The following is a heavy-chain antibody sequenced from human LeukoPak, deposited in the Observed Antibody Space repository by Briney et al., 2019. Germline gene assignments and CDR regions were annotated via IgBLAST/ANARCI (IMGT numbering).Heavy chain of an antibody. CDR3: ARQGGYYYDSRKNFDY. Sequence: SETLSLTCTVSGGSISSSSYYWGWIRQPPGKGLEWIGSIYYSGSTYYNPSLKSRVTISVDTSKNQFSLKLSSVTAADTAVYYCARQGGYYYDSRKNFDYWGQGTLVTVSS. J-gene: IGHJ4*02. D-gene: IGHD3-22*01. CDR1: GGSISSSSYY. CDR2: IYYSGST. V-gene: IGHV4-39*01.